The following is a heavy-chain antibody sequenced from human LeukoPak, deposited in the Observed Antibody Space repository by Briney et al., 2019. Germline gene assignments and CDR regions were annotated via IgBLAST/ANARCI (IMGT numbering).Heavy chain of an antibody. CDR1: GFTFDDYA. J-gene: IGHJ2*01. V-gene: IGHV3-9*01. D-gene: IGHD6-13*01. Sequence: PGGSLRLSCAASGFTFDDYAMHLVRQAPGKGLEWVLGISWNSGSIGYAGSVKGRFTISRDNAKNSLYLQMNSLRAEDTALYYCAKAGSSWYRNWYFDLWGRGTLVTVSS. CDR2: ISWNSGSI. CDR3: AKAGSSWYRNWYFDL.